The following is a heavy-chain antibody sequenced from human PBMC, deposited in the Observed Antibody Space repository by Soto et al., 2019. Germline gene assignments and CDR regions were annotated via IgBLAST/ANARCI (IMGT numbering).Heavy chain of an antibody. CDR3: AREGRGAYRTLY. Sequence: QVQLVQSGAEVKKPGSSVKVSCKASGGTFGSLAITWVQQAPGQGLEWMGGFIPLFGTANYAQKFQGRVTFTADGSTGTAYMELSSLRSEDTALYYCAREGRGAYRTLYWGQGTLVTVSS. J-gene: IGHJ4*02. V-gene: IGHV1-69*01. CDR1: GGTFGSLA. CDR2: FIPLFGTA. D-gene: IGHD3-10*01.